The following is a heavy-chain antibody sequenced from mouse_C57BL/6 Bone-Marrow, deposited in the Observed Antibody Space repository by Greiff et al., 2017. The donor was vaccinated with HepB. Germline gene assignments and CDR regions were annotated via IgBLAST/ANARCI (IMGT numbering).Heavy chain of an antibody. V-gene: IGHV1-81*01. CDR3: ARRDYDFAY. Sequence: VKLVESGAELARPGASVKLSCKASGYTFTSYGISWVKQRTGQGLEWIGEIYPRSGNTYYNEKFKGKATLTADKSSSTAYMEVRSLTSEDSAVYFCARRDYDFAYWGQGTLVTVSA. CDR2: IYPRSGNT. J-gene: IGHJ3*01. D-gene: IGHD2-4*01. CDR1: GYTFTSYG.